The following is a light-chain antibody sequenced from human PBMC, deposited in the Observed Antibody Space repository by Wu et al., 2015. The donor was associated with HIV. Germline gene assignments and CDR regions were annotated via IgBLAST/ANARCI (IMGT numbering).Light chain of an antibody. CDR3: QQFGSSPRT. V-gene: IGKV3-20*01. CDR1: QNIDSSF. CDR2: HAS. Sequence: EIVLTQSPGTLSLSAGERATLSCRASQNIDSSFLAWYQQRPGQAPRLLIYHASTRATGIPDRFSGSGSGTDFTLTISRLEPEDFAVYYCQQFGSSPRTFGQGTKVEIK. J-gene: IGKJ1*01.